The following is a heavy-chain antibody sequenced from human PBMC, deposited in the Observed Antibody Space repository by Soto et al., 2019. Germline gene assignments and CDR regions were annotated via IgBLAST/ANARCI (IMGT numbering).Heavy chain of an antibody. J-gene: IGHJ4*01. V-gene: IGHV4-59*08. D-gene: IGHD6-25*01. CDR1: GGSITTYY. CDR3: AGLRQRMEKNFDY. CDR2: NYHSGST. Sequence: QVQLQESGPGLVNPAETLSLTCTVPGGSITTYYWSWIRPSPGKGLEWIGNNYHSGSTNYHPSLKSRVTISVDASKNPFFLKMSTVTAADPALYYCAGLRQRMEKNFDYWGHGTLVTVSS.